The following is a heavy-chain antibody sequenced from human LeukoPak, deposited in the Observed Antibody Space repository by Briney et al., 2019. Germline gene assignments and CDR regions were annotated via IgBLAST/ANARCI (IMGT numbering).Heavy chain of an antibody. CDR1: GYTFTGYY. CDR2: INPNSGGT. CDR3: ARALWYYYDSSGYYYGPFDY. J-gene: IGHJ4*02. D-gene: IGHD3-22*01. V-gene: IGHV1-2*02. Sequence: ASVKVSCKASGYTFTGYYMHWVRQAPGQGLEWMGWINPNSGGTNYAQKFQGRVTMTRDTSISTAYMELSRLRSDDTAVYYCARALWYYYDSSGYYYGPFDYWGQGTLVTVSS.